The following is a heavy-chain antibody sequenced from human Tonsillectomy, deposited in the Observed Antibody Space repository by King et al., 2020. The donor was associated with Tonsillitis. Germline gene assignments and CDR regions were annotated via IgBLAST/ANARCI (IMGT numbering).Heavy chain of an antibody. CDR2: IIPIFCTA. J-gene: IGHJ3*02. Sequence: VQLVESGAEVKKPGSSVKVSCKASGGTFSSYAISWVRQAPGQGLEWMGGIIPIFCTANYATKFHGRVTITADESTSTAYMELSSLRSEETAVDYCARRNYYDSPLGAFDIWGQGTMVTVSS. CDR3: ARRNYYDSPLGAFDI. D-gene: IGHD3-22*01. CDR1: GGTFSSYA. V-gene: IGHV1-69*01.